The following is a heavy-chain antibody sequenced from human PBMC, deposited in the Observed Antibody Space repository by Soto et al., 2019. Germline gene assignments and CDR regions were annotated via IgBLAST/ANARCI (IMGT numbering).Heavy chain of an antibody. D-gene: IGHD3-3*01. CDR3: VKDLNFDFWTCNRYYAMEM. CDR2: INGNGRKT. J-gene: IGHJ6*01. Sequence: EEQLLESGGDLVQPGGSLKLSCAASGFTFSSYAMNWVRQAPGKGREWVSSINGNGRKTSYADSVRGRFTISRDNSKKTLFLHADSVRAEDTGIYYCVKDLNFDFWTCNRYYAMEMWGQGTTVTVS. CDR1: GFTFSSYA. V-gene: IGHV3-23*01.